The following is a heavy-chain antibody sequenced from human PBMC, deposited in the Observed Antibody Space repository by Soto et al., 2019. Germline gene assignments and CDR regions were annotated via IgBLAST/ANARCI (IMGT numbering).Heavy chain of an antibody. D-gene: IGHD3-16*01. J-gene: IGHJ6*02. CDR3: AKGGGSPPRRYFMDV. CDR1: GFTFSSYA. V-gene: IGHV3-23*01. CDR2: ISGSGGST. Sequence: PGGSLRVYWAACGFTFSSYAMSWVRQAPGKGLEWVSAISGSGGSTYYADSVKGRFTISRDNSKNTLYLQMNSLRAEDTAVYYCAKGGGSPPRRYFMDVWGQGTTVTVSS.